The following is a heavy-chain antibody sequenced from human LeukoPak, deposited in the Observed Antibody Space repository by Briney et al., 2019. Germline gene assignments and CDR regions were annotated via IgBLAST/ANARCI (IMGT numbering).Heavy chain of an antibody. D-gene: IGHD6-19*01. V-gene: IGHV4-59*01. Sequence: PSETLSLTCAVSGGSISSYYWSWIRQPPGKGLEWIGYIYYSGSTNYNPSLTSRVTISVDTSKNQFSLKLSSVTAADTAVYYCARGTSGWYSDYWGQGTLVTVSS. J-gene: IGHJ4*02. CDR1: GGSISSYY. CDR2: IYYSGST. CDR3: ARGTSGWYSDY.